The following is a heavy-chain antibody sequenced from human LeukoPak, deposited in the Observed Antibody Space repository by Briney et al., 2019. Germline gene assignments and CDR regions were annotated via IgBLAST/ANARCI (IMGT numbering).Heavy chain of an antibody. CDR1: GFTFSIYG. V-gene: IGHV3-33*01. J-gene: IGHJ4*02. D-gene: IGHD2-15*01. Sequence: GSLRLSCAASGFTFSIYGMHWVRQAPGKGLEWVAVIWNDGSNKYYSDSVKGRFTISRDNSKDTLYLQMNSLRVEDTAVYYCARAVGPFDYWGQGTLVTVSS. CDR3: ARAVGPFDY. CDR2: IWNDGSNK.